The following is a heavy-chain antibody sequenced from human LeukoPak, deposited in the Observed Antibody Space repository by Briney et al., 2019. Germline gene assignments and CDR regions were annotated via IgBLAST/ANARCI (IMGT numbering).Heavy chain of an antibody. V-gene: IGHV4-39*07. J-gene: IGHJ4*02. D-gene: IGHD3-3*01. CDR1: GGTISGTPYY. CDR3: ARASTIFGHFAY. CDR2: IYYSGST. Sequence: SETLSLTCAISGGTISGTPYYWGWIRQPPGKGLEWIGSIYYSGSTYYNPSLKSRLIISVDTSKNQFSLKLSSVTAADTAVYYCARASTIFGHFAYWGRGTLVTVSS.